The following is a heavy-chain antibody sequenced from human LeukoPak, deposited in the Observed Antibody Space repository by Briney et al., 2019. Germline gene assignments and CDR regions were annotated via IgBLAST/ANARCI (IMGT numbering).Heavy chain of an antibody. CDR1: GYTFTGYY. J-gene: IGHJ6*03. CDR3: AREAYASGSFRTDYYYMDV. V-gene: IGHV1-2*02. CDR2: INPNSGGT. D-gene: IGHD3-10*01. Sequence: ASVKVSCKASGYTFTGYYMHWVRQAPGQGLEWMGWINPNSGGTNYAQKFQGRVTMTRDTSISTAYMELSRLRSDDTAVYYCAREAYASGSFRTDYYYMDVWGKGTTVTISS.